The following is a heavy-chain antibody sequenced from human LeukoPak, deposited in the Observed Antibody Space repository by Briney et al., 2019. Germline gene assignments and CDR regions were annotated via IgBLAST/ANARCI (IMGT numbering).Heavy chain of an antibody. CDR1: GGTFSSYA. V-gene: IGHV1-69*05. J-gene: IGHJ4*02. Sequence: ASVKVSCKASGGTFSSYAISWVRQAPGQGLEWMGGIIPIFGTANYAQKFQGRVTITRDMSTSTVYMELSSLRSEDTAVYYCAISPEYYDSSGYYYPFDYWGQGTLVTVSS. D-gene: IGHD3-22*01. CDR2: IIPIFGTA. CDR3: AISPEYYDSSGYYYPFDY.